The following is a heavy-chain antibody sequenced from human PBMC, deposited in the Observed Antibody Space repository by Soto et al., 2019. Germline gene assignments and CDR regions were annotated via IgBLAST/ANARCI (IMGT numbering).Heavy chain of an antibody. D-gene: IGHD3-22*01. Sequence: PGGSLRLSCAASGFTFSSYGMHWVRQAPGKGLEWVAVISYDGSNKYYADSVKGRFTISRDNSKNTLYLQMNSLRAEDTAVYYCAKGYYYDSSGSGMDVWGQGTTVTVSS. V-gene: IGHV3-30*18. CDR3: AKGYYYDSSGSGMDV. CDR1: GFTFSSYG. CDR2: ISYDGSNK. J-gene: IGHJ6*02.